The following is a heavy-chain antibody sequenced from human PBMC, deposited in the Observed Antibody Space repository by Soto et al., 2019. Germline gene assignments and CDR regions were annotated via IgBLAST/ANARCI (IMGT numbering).Heavy chain of an antibody. J-gene: IGHJ4*02. CDR3: ARRYGWLYFDY. V-gene: IGHV4-39*01. Sequence: SETLFLTCTVSGDSISSSNYFWGWIRQPPGKGLEWIGTIFYSGSTYYNPSLKSRVTISVDTSKNQFSLRLISVTAADTALYYCARRYGWLYFDYWGQGSLVT. CDR2: IFYSGST. D-gene: IGHD6-19*01. CDR1: GDSISSSNYF.